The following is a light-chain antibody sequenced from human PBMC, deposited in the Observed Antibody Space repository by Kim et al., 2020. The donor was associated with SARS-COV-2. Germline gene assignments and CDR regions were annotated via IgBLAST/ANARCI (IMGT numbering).Light chain of an antibody. Sequence: ALRQTVRITCQRDSLRSYYATWYQQKPGQDPILVIYGKNNRPSGIPDRFSGSSSGNTASLTITGTQAGDEADYYCNSRDSNDNVVFGGGTQLTVL. J-gene: IGLJ2*01. CDR1: SLRSYY. V-gene: IGLV3-19*01. CDR2: GKN. CDR3: NSRDSNDNVV.